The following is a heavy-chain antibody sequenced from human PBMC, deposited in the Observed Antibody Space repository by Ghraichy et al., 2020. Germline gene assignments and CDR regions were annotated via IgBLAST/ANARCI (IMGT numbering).Heavy chain of an antibody. V-gene: IGHV4-38-2*02. CDR3: ARGRDYGDYLDAFDI. CDR1: GYSISSGYY. J-gene: IGHJ3*02. Sequence: SETLSLTCTVSGYSISSGYYWGWIRQPPGKGLEWIGSIYHSGSTYYNPSLKSRVTISVDTSKNQFSLKLSSVTAADTAVYYCARGRDYGDYLDAFDIWGQGTMVTVSS. CDR2: IYHSGST. D-gene: IGHD4-17*01.